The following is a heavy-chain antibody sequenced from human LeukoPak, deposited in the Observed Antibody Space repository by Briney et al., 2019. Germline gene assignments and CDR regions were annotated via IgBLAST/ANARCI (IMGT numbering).Heavy chain of an antibody. CDR1: GGSISSSSYY. D-gene: IGHD5-18*01. CDR2: INQSGST. Sequence: SETLSLTCTVSGGSISSSSYYWSWIRQPPGNGLEWIGEINQSGSTNYNPSLKSRVTISVDTSKNQFSLKLSSVTAADTAVYYCARGRRERGYSYGPFDLWGRGTLVTVSS. CDR3: ARGRRERGYSYGPFDL. V-gene: IGHV4-39*07. J-gene: IGHJ2*01.